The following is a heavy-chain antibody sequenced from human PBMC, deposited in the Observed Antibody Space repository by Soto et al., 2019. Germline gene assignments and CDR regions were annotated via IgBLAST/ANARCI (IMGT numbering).Heavy chain of an antibody. CDR2: IYYSGST. Sequence: NPSETLSLTCTVSGGSISSGGYYWSWIRQHPGKGLEWIGYIYYSGSTYYNPSLKSRVTISVDTSKNQFSLKLSSVTAADTAVYYCAREFHITMVRGNWFDPWGQGTLVTVS. CDR3: AREFHITMVRGNWFDP. CDR1: GGSISSGGYY. D-gene: IGHD3-10*01. V-gene: IGHV4-31*03. J-gene: IGHJ5*02.